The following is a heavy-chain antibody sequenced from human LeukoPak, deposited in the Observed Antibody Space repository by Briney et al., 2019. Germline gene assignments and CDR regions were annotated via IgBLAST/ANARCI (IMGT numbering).Heavy chain of an antibody. Sequence: GGSLRLSCAASGFTFSSYAMHWVRQAPGKGLEWVAVISYDGSNKYYADSVKGRFTISRDNSKNTLYLQMNSLRAEDTAVYYCAKPPGLRRLDPWGQGTLVTVSS. D-gene: IGHD5-12*01. V-gene: IGHV3-30*04. J-gene: IGHJ5*02. CDR2: ISYDGSNK. CDR1: GFTFSSYA. CDR3: AKPPGLRRLDP.